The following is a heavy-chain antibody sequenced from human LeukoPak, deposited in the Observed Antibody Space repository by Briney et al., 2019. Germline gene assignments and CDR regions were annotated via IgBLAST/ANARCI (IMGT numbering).Heavy chain of an antibody. CDR2: ISYDGGNK. V-gene: IGHV3-30*18. Sequence: GRSLRLSCAASGFTFSSYGMHWVRQAPGKGLEWVAVISYDGGNKYYADSVKGRFTISRDNSKNTLYLQMNSLRPEDTAIYYCAKDWTSGSAISGWRIFDYWGQGTLVTVSS. D-gene: IGHD3-22*01. CDR1: GFTFSSYG. J-gene: IGHJ4*02. CDR3: AKDWTSGSAISGWRIFDY.